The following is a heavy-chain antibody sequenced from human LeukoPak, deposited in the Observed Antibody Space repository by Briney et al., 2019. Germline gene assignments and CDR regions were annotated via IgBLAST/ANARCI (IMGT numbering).Heavy chain of an antibody. V-gene: IGHV4-34*01. J-gene: IGHJ4*02. CDR1: GGSFSGYY. CDR2: INHSGST. CDR3: AREGGSYYYDSSGYYPFDY. D-gene: IGHD3-22*01. Sequence: SETLSLTCTVYGGSFSGYYWSWIRQPPGKGLEWIGEINHSGSTNYNPSLKSRVTISVDASKNQFSLKLSSVTAADTAVYYCAREGGSYYYDSSGYYPFDYWGQGTLVTVSS.